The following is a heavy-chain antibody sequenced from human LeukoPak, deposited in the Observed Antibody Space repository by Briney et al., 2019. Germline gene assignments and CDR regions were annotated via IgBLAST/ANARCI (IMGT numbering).Heavy chain of an antibody. CDR2: IYYSGST. CDR1: GGSINSGGYY. J-gene: IGHJ4*02. CDR3: ATIKYDYGAFD. V-gene: IGHV4-31*03. Sequence: TPSETLSLTCTVSGGSINSGGYYWSWIRQHPGKGLEWIGCIYYSGSTYYNPSLQSRVTMSVDTSKNQFSLKLSSVTAADTAVYYCATIKYDYGAFDWGQGTLVTVSS. D-gene: IGHD4-17*01.